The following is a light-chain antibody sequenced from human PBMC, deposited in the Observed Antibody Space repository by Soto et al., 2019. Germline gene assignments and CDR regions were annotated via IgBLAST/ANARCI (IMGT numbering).Light chain of an antibody. V-gene: IGKV1-5*01. CDR1: QSIRYY. Sequence: DIQLTQSPPTLSASVGDRVTITCRASQSIRYYPAWYQQMPGKAPKLLIYGASSLQSGVPSRFSGSGSATEFTLTISSLQPDDFATYFCQHHNSYSQTFGQGTKVDIK. J-gene: IGKJ1*01. CDR2: GAS. CDR3: QHHNSYSQT.